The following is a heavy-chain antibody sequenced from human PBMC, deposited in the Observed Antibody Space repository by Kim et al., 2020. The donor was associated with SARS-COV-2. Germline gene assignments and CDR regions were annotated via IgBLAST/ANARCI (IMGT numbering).Heavy chain of an antibody. CDR2: INHSGST. D-gene: IGHD3-9*01. Sequence: SETLSLTCAVYGGSFSGYYWSWIRQLPGKGLEWIGEINHSGSTNYNPSLKRRVTISVDTSKNQFSRKLSSVTAADTAVYYCAREGRYFDWLLYGLDYWGQGTLVTVSS. J-gene: IGHJ4*02. V-gene: IGHV4-34*01. CDR3: AREGRYFDWLLYGLDY. CDR1: GGSFSGYY.